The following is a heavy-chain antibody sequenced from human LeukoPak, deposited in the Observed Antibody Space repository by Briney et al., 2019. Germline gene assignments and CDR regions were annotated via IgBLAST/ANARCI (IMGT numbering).Heavy chain of an antibody. Sequence: GGSLRLSCAASGFTFRNSAMSWVREAPGRGLEWVSTISGSGVGTYYADSVKGRFTISRDNFKNTLYLQMNSLRAEDTAVYYCAKNNWNDMPFVDDWGQGTLVTVSS. CDR1: GFTFRNSA. CDR3: AKNNWNDMPFVDD. D-gene: IGHD1-20*01. J-gene: IGHJ4*02. V-gene: IGHV3-23*01. CDR2: ISGSGVGT.